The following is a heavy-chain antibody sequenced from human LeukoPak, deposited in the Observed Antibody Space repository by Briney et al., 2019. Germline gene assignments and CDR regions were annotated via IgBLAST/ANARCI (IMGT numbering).Heavy chain of an antibody. CDR3: AKGNWNYEY. J-gene: IGHJ4*02. CDR1: GFSFSGYA. V-gene: IGHV3-23*01. CDR2: ISGSGSST. D-gene: IGHD1-7*01. Sequence: GGSLRLSCAASGFSFSGYAMSWVRQAPGKGLDWVSAISGSGSSTQYAESVRGRFTISRDNSKDTLYLQMSSLRADDTAVYYCAKGNWNYEYWGQGTLVTVSS.